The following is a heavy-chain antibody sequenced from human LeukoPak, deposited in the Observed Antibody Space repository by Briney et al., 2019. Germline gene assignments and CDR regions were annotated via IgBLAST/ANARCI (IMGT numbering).Heavy chain of an antibody. CDR1: GFTFSKYW. CDR3: ARVNPLVAPGALDI. Sequence: GGSLRLSCVASGFTFSKYWMTWVRQAPGKGLAWVANIKQDGSAKYYMDSVKGRFAISRDNAKNSLYLRMNSLGAEDTAVYYCARVNPLVAPGALDIWGQGTMVAVSS. V-gene: IGHV3-7*01. J-gene: IGHJ3*02. D-gene: IGHD5-12*01. CDR2: IKQDGSAK.